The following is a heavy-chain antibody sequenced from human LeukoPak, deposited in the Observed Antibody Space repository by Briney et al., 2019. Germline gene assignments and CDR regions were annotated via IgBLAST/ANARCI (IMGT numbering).Heavy chain of an antibody. J-gene: IGHJ6*02. CDR1: GGSVSSGSYY. Sequence: SETLSLTCTVSGGSVSSGSYYWSWIRQPPGKGLEWIGYTYYSGSTNYNPSLKSRVTISVDTSKNQFSLKLSSVTAADTAVYYCARDQYVYSSSWGDYYYGMDVWGQGTTVTVSS. CDR2: TYYSGST. V-gene: IGHV4-61*01. CDR3: ARDQYVYSSSWGDYYYGMDV. D-gene: IGHD6-13*01.